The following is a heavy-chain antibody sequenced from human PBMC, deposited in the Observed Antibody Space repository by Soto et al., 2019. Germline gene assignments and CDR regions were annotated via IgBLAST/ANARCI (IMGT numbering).Heavy chain of an antibody. Sequence: EEQLLESGGGLIQPGGSLRLACAASGFTFSSYAMTWVRQAPGKGLEWVSSISFSDGGTYYADSVKGRLTISRDNSKNTLFLQMNSLRVEDTAVYYCGKDDRILGRRYFDLWGRGTLVTVSS. CDR1: GFTFSSYA. CDR2: ISFSDGGT. J-gene: IGHJ2*01. CDR3: GKDDRILGRRYFDL. D-gene: IGHD2-15*01. V-gene: IGHV3-23*01.